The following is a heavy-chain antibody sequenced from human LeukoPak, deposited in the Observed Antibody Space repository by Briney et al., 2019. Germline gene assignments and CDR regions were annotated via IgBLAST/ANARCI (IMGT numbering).Heavy chain of an antibody. CDR3: ARGGKGWLLTTLDY. CDR1: GGSISSYY. D-gene: IGHD5-12*01. V-gene: IGHV4-4*07. J-gene: IGHJ4*02. Sequence: PSETLSLTCTVSGGSISSYYWSWIRQPAGKGLEWIGRIYTSGSTNYNPSLKSRVTMSVGTSKNQFSLKLSSVTAADTAVYYGARGGKGWLLTTLDYWGQGTLVTVSS. CDR2: IYTSGST.